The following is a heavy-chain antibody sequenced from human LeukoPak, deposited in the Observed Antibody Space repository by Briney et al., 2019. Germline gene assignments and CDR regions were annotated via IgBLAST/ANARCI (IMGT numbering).Heavy chain of an antibody. V-gene: IGHV1-18*01. CDR3: ARDWYGDYTGYYYYGMDV. CDR1: GYTFTTYG. CDR2: INPYNGNT. Sequence: ASVKVSCKASGYTFTTYGISWVRQAPGQGLEWMGWINPYNGNTNYAQKPQGRVTLTTDTSTSTGYMELRSLRSDDTAVYYCARDWYGDYTGYYYYGMDVWGQGTTVTVSS. J-gene: IGHJ6*02. D-gene: IGHD4-17*01.